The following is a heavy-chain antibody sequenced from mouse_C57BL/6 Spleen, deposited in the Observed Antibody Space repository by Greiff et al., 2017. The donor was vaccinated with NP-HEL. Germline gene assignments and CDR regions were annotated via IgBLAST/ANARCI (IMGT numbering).Heavy chain of an antibody. CDR1: GYTFTSYW. V-gene: IGHV1-50*01. CDR3: ARKAAQATFAY. CDR2: IDPSDSYT. Sequence: QVQLQQPGAELVKPGASVKLSCKASGYTFTSYWMQWVKQRPGQGLEWIGEIDPSDSYTNYNQQFKGKATLTVDTSSSTAYMQLSSLTSEDSAVYYCARKAAQATFAYWGQGTLVTVSA. D-gene: IGHD3-2*02. J-gene: IGHJ3*01.